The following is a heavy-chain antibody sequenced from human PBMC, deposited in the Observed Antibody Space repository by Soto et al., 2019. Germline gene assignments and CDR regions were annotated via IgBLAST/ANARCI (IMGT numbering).Heavy chain of an antibody. D-gene: IGHD2-2*01. CDR3: ARLRYCSSTSCYYYYYYGMDV. J-gene: IGHJ6*02. Sequence: QVQLQQWGAGLLKPSETLSLTCAVYGGSFSGYYWSWIRQPPGKGLEWIGEINHSGSTNYNPSLKSRVTISVDTSTNQFSLKLSSVTAADTAVYYCARLRYCSSTSCYYYYYYGMDVWGQGTTVTVSS. CDR2: INHSGST. V-gene: IGHV4-34*01. CDR1: GGSFSGYY.